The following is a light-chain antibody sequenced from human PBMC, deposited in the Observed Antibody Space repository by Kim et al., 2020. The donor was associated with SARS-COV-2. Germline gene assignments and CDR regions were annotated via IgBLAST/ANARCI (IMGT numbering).Light chain of an antibody. V-gene: IGKV3-11*01. CDR2: DVS. CDR3: QQRSNWPRNT. Sequence: EIVLTQSPATLSLSPGERATLSCRASQSVSSYLAWYQQKPGQAPRLLIYDVSNRATGIPARFSGSGSGTDFTLTISSLEPEDSAVYYCQQRSNWPRNTFGQGTRLEIK. J-gene: IGKJ5*01. CDR1: QSVSSY.